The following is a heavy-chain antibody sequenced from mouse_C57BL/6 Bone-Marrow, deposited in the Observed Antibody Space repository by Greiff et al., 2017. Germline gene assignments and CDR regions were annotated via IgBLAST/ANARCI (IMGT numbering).Heavy chain of an antibody. V-gene: IGHV14-4*01. CDR2: IDPENGDT. CDR1: GFNIKDDY. CDR3: TTARSYGFAY. J-gene: IGHJ3*01. D-gene: IGHD1-1*01. Sequence: VQLQQSGAELVRPGASVKLSCTASGFNIKDDYMHWVKQRPEQGLEWIGWIDPENGDTEYASKFQGKATITADTSSNTAYLQRSSLTSEDTAVYYCTTARSYGFAYWGQGTLVTVSA.